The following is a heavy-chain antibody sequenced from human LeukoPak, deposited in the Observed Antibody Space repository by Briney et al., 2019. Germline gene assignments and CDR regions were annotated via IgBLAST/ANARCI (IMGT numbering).Heavy chain of an antibody. CDR2: ISYDGSNK. CDR1: GFTFSSFG. D-gene: IGHD6-13*01. J-gene: IGHJ4*02. CDR3: ARDGYSSSYLKY. Sequence: GRSLRLSCAASGFTFSSFGMHWVRQAPGKGLEWVAVISYDGSNKYYADSVKGRFTISRDNSKNTLYLQMNSLRAEDTAVYYCARDGYSSSYLKYWGQGTLVTVSS. V-gene: IGHV3-30*03.